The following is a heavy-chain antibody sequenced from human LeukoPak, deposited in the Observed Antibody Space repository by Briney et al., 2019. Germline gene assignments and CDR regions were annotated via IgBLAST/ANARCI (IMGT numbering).Heavy chain of an antibody. Sequence: GGSLRLSCAASGFTFSSYGMHWVRQAPGKGLEWVAFIRYDGSNKYYVDSVKGRFTISRDNSKNTLYLQMNSLRAEDTAVYYCAKDGNYYDSSGYGDYWGQGTLVTVSS. CDR2: IRYDGSNK. V-gene: IGHV3-30*02. J-gene: IGHJ4*02. CDR3: AKDGNYYDSSGYGDY. CDR1: GFTFSSYG. D-gene: IGHD3-22*01.